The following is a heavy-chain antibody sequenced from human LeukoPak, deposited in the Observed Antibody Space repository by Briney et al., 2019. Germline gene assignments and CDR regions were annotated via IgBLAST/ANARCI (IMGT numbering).Heavy chain of an antibody. CDR3: ARDNGSPKPYYYYYYGMDV. J-gene: IGHJ6*02. CDR2: IYYSGST. CDR1: GGSISSSSYY. D-gene: IGHD3-10*01. V-gene: IGHV4-39*07. Sequence: SETLSLTCTVSGGSISSSSYYWGWIRQPPGKGLEWIGSIYYSGSTYYNPSLKSRVTISVDTSKNQFSLKLSSVTAADTAVYYCARDNGSPKPYYYYYYGMDVWGQGTTVTVSS.